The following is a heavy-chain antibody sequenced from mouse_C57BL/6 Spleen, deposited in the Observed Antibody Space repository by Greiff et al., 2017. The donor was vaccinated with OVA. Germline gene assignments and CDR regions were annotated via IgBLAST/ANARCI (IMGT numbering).Heavy chain of an antibody. CDR3: AREGQLDFDY. V-gene: IGHV1-55*01. CDR2: IYPGSGST. D-gene: IGHD4-1*02. Sequence: VQLVESGAELVKPGASVKMSCKASGYTFTSYWITWVKQRPGQGLEWIGDIYPGSGSTNYNEKFKSKATLTVDTSSSTAYMQLSSLTSEDSAVYYCAREGQLDFDYWGQGTTLTVSS. J-gene: IGHJ2*01. CDR1: GYTFTSYW.